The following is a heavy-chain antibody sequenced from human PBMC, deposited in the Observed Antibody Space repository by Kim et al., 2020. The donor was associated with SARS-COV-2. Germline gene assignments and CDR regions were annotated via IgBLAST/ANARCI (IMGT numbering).Heavy chain of an antibody. CDR3: ARQFGGSRWPIDY. J-gene: IGHJ4*02. CDR1: GGSISSSSYY. V-gene: IGHV4-39*01. D-gene: IGHD6-13*01. Sequence: SETLSLTCTVSGGSISSSSYYWGWIRQPPGKGLEWIGSIYYSGSTYYNPSLKSRVTISVDTSKNQFSLKLSSVTAADTAVYYCARQFGGSRWPIDYWGEGSLVTVSS. CDR2: IYYSGST.